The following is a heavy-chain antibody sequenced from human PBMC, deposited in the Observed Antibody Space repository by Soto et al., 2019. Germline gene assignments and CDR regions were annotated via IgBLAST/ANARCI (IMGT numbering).Heavy chain of an antibody. CDR1: RFPFSSHS. CDR2: ISKSIIDT. V-gene: IGHV3-21*01. D-gene: IGHD2-8*01. CDR3: AREKLYTTSSFDF. J-gene: IGHJ4*02. Sequence: AGSLRLSCAGSRFPFSSHSMHWVRQAPGKGLEWVSRISKSIIDTSYADSVKGRFTISRDNAKNSLYLQMSSLRAEDTAPYYCAREKLYTTSSFDFWGQGTLVTVSS.